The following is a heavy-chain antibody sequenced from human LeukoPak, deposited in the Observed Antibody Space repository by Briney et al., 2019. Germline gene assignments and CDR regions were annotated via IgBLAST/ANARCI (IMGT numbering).Heavy chain of an antibody. CDR2: ISSGNTI. Sequence: GGSLRLSCAASGFTFSDNYMSWIRQAPGKGLEWVSYISSGNTIYYADSVKGRFTISRDNAKNSLYLQMNSLRPEDTAVYYCARDRRDSSGKFPNDAFDIWGQGTMVTVSS. D-gene: IGHD6-19*01. V-gene: IGHV3-11*04. J-gene: IGHJ3*02. CDR1: GFTFSDNY. CDR3: ARDRRDSSGKFPNDAFDI.